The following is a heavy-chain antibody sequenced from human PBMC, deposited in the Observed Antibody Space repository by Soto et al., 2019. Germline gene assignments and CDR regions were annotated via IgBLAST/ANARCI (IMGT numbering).Heavy chain of an antibody. V-gene: IGHV4-39*01. CDR2: IEYSGEI. CDR3: ASSQGASRHWFVP. CDR1: GDSVTNRDYY. Sequence: PQLQESGPGLVKPSETLSLTCTVSGDSVTNRDYYWGWIRQPPGKWLEWLGSIEYSGEIHYNTSPTSRLSMPILTSMNQFSLRLSSVTAAYTAFYYCASSQGASRHWFVPWGQGILVTVSA. J-gene: IGHJ5*02.